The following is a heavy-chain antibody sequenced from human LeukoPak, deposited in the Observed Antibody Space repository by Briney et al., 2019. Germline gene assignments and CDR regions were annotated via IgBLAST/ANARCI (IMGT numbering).Heavy chain of an antibody. V-gene: IGHV4-59*01. Sequence: YWSWIXXPPGKGLEWIGYIYYSGSTNYNPSLKSRVTISVDTSKNQFSLKLSSVTAADTAVYYCARSGTDGYNAFDYWGQGTLVTVSS. J-gene: IGHJ4*02. D-gene: IGHD5-24*01. CDR1: Y. CDR2: IYYSGST. CDR3: ARSGTDGYNAFDY.